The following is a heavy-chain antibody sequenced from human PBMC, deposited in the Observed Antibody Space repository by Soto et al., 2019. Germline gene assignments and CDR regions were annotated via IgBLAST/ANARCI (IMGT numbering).Heavy chain of an antibody. CDR3: ARGLNWAIDY. D-gene: IGHD3-16*01. J-gene: IGHJ4*02. CDR1: GGTFGRNT. V-gene: IGHV1-69*01. CDR2: VVPIFGTS. Sequence: QVHLVQSAAEVKKPGSSVRVSCTTSGGTFGRNTIAWIRQAPEQGLEWMGHVVPIFGTSNYAQKFRGRLTITADESTTTAYMELSSLTSEDTAVYYCARGLNWAIDYWGQGSLVIVSS.